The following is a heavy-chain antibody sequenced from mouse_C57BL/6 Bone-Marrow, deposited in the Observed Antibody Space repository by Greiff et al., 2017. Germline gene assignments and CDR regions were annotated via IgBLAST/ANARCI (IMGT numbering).Heavy chain of an antibody. CDR2: IISKSNNYAT. Sequence: EVKLVESGGGLVQPKGSLKLSCAASGFSFNIYAMNWVRQAPGKGVEWVARIISKSNNYATYYADSVKARFTISRDDSESMLYLQMNKRKTEDTAMYYRGRHNYGSSSAMDYWGQGTAVTGTS. CDR3: GRHNYGSSSAMDY. CDR1: GFSFNIYA. V-gene: IGHV10-1*01. J-gene: IGHJ4*01. D-gene: IGHD1-1*01.